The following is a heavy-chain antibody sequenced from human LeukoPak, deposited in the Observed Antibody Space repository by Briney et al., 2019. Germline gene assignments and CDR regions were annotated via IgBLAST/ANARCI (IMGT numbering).Heavy chain of an antibody. CDR2: ISSSGSTI. CDR3: ARHAPDCSSTSCYMGAYYYGMDV. D-gene: IGHD2-2*02. V-gene: IGHV3-48*04. CDR1: GFTFSSYA. Sequence: PGGSLRLSCAASGFTFSSYAMSWVRQAPGKGLEWVSYISSSGSTIYYADSVKGRFTISRDNAKNSLYLQMNSLRAEDTAVYYCARHAPDCSSTSCYMGAYYYGMDVWGQGTTVTVSS. J-gene: IGHJ6*02.